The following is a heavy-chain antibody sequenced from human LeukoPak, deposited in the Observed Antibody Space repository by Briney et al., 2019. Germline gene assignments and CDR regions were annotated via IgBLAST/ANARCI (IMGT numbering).Heavy chain of an antibody. CDR2: ISSSSSYI. Sequence: GGSLRLSCAASGFTFSSYSMNWVRQAPGKGLEWVSSISSSSSYIYYADSVKGRFTISRDNAKNSLYLQMNSLRAEDTAVYYCARDASGYSSSWNYYYYYYMDVWGKGTTVTVSS. D-gene: IGHD6-13*01. CDR3: ARDASGYSSSWNYYYYYYMDV. J-gene: IGHJ6*03. CDR1: GFTFSSYS. V-gene: IGHV3-21*01.